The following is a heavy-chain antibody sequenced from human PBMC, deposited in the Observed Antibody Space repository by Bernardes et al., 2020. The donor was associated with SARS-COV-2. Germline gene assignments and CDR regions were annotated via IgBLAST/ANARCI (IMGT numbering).Heavy chain of an antibody. V-gene: IGHV3-7*01. CDR3: ARGLYSGYEYYFDY. Sequence: GGSLRLSCAASGFTFSSYWMSWVRKAPGKGLEWVANIKQDGSEKYYVDSVKGRFTISRDNAKNSLYLQMNSLRAEDTAVYYCARGLYSGYEYYFDYWGQGTLVTVSS. J-gene: IGHJ4*02. CDR2: IKQDGSEK. CDR1: GFTFSSYW. D-gene: IGHD5-12*01.